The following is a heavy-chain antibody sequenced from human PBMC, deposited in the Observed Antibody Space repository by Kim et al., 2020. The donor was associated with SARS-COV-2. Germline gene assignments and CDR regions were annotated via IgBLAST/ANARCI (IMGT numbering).Heavy chain of an antibody. CDR2: T. Sequence: TNYADSVKGRYTISEDNAKSSLYLQMSSLRAEDAAVYFCVRGARDYGPEEYWGQGTLVTVSS. V-gene: IGHV3-11*03. CDR3: VRGARDYGPEEY. D-gene: IGHD1-26*01. J-gene: IGHJ4*02.